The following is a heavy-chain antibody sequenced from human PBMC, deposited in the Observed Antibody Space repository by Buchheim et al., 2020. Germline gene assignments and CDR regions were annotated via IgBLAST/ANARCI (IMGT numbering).Heavy chain of an antibody. J-gene: IGHJ6*02. CDR3: ARDQEDSSGWEYGMDV. Sequence: EVQLVESGGGSVQPGGSLRLSCAASGFTFSSYSMNWVRQAPGKGLQWVSHMSTSTDIVYYADSVKGRFTISRDNAKNSLHLDMNGLRDDDTAVYYCARDQEDSSGWEYGMDVWGQGTT. CDR1: GFTFSSYS. V-gene: IGHV3-48*02. CDR2: MSTSTDIV. D-gene: IGHD6-19*01.